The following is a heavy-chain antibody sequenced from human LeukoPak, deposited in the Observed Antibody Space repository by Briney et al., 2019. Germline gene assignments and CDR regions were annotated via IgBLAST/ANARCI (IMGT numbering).Heavy chain of an antibody. Sequence: SETLSLTCTVSDGSITNDDWSWVRQPPGKGLEFIGHVHYSGTANYKPSLRSRVTISIATSKQQFFLKLKSVTAADTAVYYCARGYGDFRVEGRYFHSWGQGTLVSVSS. D-gene: IGHD4-17*01. J-gene: IGHJ4*02. CDR2: VHYSGTA. CDR3: ARGYGDFRVEGRYFHS. V-gene: IGHV4-59*01. CDR1: DGSITNDD.